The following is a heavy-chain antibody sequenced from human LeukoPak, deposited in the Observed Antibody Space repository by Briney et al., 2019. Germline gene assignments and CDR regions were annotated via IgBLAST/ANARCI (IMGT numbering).Heavy chain of an antibody. CDR3: AKVDGDSSGWYAGDYYYGMDV. D-gene: IGHD6-19*01. Sequence: GGSLRLSCAASGFTFSSYGMHWVRQAPGKGLEWVAVISYDGSNKYYADSVKGRFTISRDNSKDTLYLQMNSLRAEDTAVYYWAKVDGDSSGWYAGDYYYGMDVWGQGTTVTVSS. J-gene: IGHJ6*02. CDR2: ISYDGSNK. CDR1: GFTFSSYG. V-gene: IGHV3-30*18.